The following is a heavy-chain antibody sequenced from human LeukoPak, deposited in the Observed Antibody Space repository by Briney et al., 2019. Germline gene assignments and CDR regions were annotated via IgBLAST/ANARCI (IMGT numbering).Heavy chain of an antibody. V-gene: IGHV3-64D*06. J-gene: IGHJ5*02. D-gene: IGHD3-10*01. Sequence: GGSLRLSCSASGFPFSAYVIHWVRQAPGKGLEYVSGISSNGGSTYYADSVKGRFTISRDNSKNTLYLQMSTLRVEDTAVYYCVKDYGSGIHPWGQGTLVTVSS. CDR2: ISSNGGST. CDR1: GFPFSAYV. CDR3: VKDYGSGIHP.